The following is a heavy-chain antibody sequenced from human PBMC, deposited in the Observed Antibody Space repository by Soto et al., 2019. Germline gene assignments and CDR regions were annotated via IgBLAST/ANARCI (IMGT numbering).Heavy chain of an antibody. Sequence: QVQLQESGPGLVKPSQTLSLTCTVSGGSISSGGYYWSWIRQHPGKGLEWIGYIYYSGSTYYNPSPKSRLTISVDTSKNLFSLKLSSGTAADTAVYYCARDRPGLPCGGFAPWGQGTLVTVSS. D-gene: IGHD2-2*01. V-gene: IGHV4-31*03. J-gene: IGHJ5*02. CDR3: ARDRPGLPCGGFAP. CDR2: IYYSGST. CDR1: GGSISSGGYY.